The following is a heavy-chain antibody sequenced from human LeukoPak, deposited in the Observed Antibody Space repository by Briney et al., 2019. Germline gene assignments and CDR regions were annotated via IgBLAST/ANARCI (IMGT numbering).Heavy chain of an antibody. J-gene: IGHJ4*02. CDR3: ARGAIVGTVYYFDS. D-gene: IGHD1-26*01. CDR2: ITRSSGHI. V-gene: IGHV3-21*01. CDR1: GFSFSNCG. Sequence: GGSLRLSCAASGFSFSNCGITWVRQAPGKGLEWVSAITRSSGHIYYADSVKGRFTISGDDSKKSVYLQMNSLRADDTAVYYCARGAIVGTVYYFDSWGQGTLVTVSS.